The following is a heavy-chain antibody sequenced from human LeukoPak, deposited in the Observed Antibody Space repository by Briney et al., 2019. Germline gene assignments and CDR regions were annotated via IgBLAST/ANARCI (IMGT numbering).Heavy chain of an antibody. V-gene: IGHV1-18*01. Sequence: GASVKVSCKASGYTFTSYGISWVRQAPGQGLEWMGWISAYNGNTNYAQKLQGRVTMTTDTSTSTAYMELRSLRSDDTAVYYCARDRVNGWFGEGYYGMDVWGQGTTVTVSS. CDR2: ISAYNGNT. CDR1: GYTFTSYG. CDR3: ARDRVNGWFGEGYYGMDV. D-gene: IGHD3-10*01. J-gene: IGHJ6*02.